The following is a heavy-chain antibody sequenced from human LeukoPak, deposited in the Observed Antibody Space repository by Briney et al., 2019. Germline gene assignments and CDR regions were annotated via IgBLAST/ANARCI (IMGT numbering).Heavy chain of an antibody. J-gene: IGHJ2*01. Sequence: ASVKVSCKVSGYTLTELSMHWVRQAPGKGLEWMGGFDPEDGETIYAQKFQGRVTMTEDTSTDTAYMELRSLRSDDTAVYYCARVLSGVATSPAITMIGPWYFDLWGRGTLVTVSS. CDR2: FDPEDGET. CDR3: ARVLSGVATSPAITMIGPWYFDL. D-gene: IGHD3-22*01. V-gene: IGHV1-24*01. CDR1: GYTLTELS.